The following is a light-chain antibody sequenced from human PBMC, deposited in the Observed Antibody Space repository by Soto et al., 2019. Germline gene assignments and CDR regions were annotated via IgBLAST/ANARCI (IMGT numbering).Light chain of an antibody. CDR2: DAS. J-gene: IGKJ4*01. V-gene: IGKV3-11*01. CDR1: QSVSSY. CDR3: QQRSNWLT. Sequence: EIVLTQSPATLSLSPGERATLSCRASQSVSSYLAWYQQKPGQAPRLLIYDASNRATGIPARFSGSGSGTDFTLNMSSLEPADFAVYYCQQRSNWLTFGGGTKVEIK.